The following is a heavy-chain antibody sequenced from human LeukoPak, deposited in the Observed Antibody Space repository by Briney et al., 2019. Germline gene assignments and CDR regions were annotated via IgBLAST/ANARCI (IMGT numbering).Heavy chain of an antibody. CDR3: ARASGLDVYYYYYGMDV. CDR2: IRYDGSNK. Sequence: GGSLRLSCAASGFTFSSYGMHWVRQAPGKGLEWVAFIRYDGSNKYYADSVKGRFTISRDNSKNTLYLQMNSLRAEDTAVYYCARASGLDVYYYYYGMDVWGQGTTVTVSS. CDR1: GFTFSSYG. D-gene: IGHD3-16*01. J-gene: IGHJ6*02. V-gene: IGHV3-30*02.